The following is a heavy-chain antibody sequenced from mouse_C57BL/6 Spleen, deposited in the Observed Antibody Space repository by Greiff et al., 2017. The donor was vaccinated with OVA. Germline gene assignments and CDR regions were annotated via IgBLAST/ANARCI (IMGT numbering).Heavy chain of an antibody. Sequence: QVQLQQPGAELVRPGSSVKLSCKASGYTFTSYWMHWVKQRPIQGLEWIGNIDPSDSETHYNQKFKDKATLTVDKSSSTAYMQLSSLTSEDSAVYYCARSVGYYGSSPFAYWGQGTLVTVSA. V-gene: IGHV1-52*01. CDR1: GYTFTSYW. CDR3: ARSVGYYGSSPFAY. J-gene: IGHJ3*01. D-gene: IGHD1-1*01. CDR2: IDPSDSET.